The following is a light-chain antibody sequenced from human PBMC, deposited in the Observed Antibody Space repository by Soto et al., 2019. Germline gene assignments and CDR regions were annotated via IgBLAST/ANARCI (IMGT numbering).Light chain of an antibody. Sequence: EIVLTQSPGTLSLSPGERTTLSCRASQSVSSSYLAWYQQKPGQAPRLLIYGVSSRATGIPDRFSGSGSGTDFTLTISRLEPEDFAVYYCQQYGSSPVAFGQGTKLEIK. CDR2: GVS. V-gene: IGKV3-20*01. CDR1: QSVSSSY. J-gene: IGKJ2*01. CDR3: QQYGSSPVA.